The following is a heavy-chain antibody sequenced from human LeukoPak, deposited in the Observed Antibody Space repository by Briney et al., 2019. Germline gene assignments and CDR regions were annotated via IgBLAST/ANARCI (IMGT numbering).Heavy chain of an antibody. CDR2: IYPGDSDT. Sequence: AGESLKISCKGSGCSFTSYWIGWVRQMPGKGLEWMGIIYPGDSDTRYSPSFQGQVTISADKSISTAYLQWSSLKASDTAMYYCARQVTIFGVVTPRNYYYGMDVWGQGTTVTVSS. V-gene: IGHV5-51*01. CDR3: ARQVTIFGVVTPRNYYYGMDV. D-gene: IGHD3-3*01. J-gene: IGHJ6*02. CDR1: GCSFTSYW.